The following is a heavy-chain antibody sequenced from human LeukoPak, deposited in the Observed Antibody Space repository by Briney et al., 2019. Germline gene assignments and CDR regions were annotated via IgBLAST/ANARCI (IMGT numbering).Heavy chain of an antibody. Sequence: ESGGGLVQPGGSLRLSCAASGFTFSSYGMSWVRQAPGKGLEWVSAISGSGGSTYYADSVKGRFTISRDNSKNTLYLQMNSLRAEDTAVYYCARSEYYGSGRGPPYYFDYWGQGTLVTVSS. V-gene: IGHV3-23*01. CDR2: ISGSGGST. CDR1: GFTFSSYG. J-gene: IGHJ4*02. CDR3: ARSEYYGSGRGPPYYFDY. D-gene: IGHD3-10*01.